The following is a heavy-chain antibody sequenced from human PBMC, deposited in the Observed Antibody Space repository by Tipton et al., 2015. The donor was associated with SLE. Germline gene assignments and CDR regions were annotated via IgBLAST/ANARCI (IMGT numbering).Heavy chain of an antibody. J-gene: IGHJ5*02. CDR3: ARDHIYGSSLGH. CDR1: GYSISSGYY. V-gene: IGHV4-38-2*02. Sequence: TLSLTCTVSGYSISSGYYWGWIRQPPGKGLEWIGSIYHSGSTYYNPSLKSRVTISLDTSKNQFSLKLSSVTAADTAVYYCARDHIYGSSLGHWGQGTLVTVSS. CDR2: IYHSGST. D-gene: IGHD6-6*01.